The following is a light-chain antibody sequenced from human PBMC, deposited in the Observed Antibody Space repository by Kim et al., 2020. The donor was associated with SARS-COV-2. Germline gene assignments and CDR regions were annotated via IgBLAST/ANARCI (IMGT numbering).Light chain of an antibody. V-gene: IGKV1-39*01. CDR2: AAS. Sequence: SASGGDRVTITCRASQSISSYLNWYQQRPGEAPKLLIYAASSLQRGAPSRFSGSRSGTDFTLTIIGLQPEDFATYYCQQSYNTPYTFGQGTKLEI. CDR3: QQSYNTPYT. J-gene: IGKJ2*01. CDR1: QSISSY.